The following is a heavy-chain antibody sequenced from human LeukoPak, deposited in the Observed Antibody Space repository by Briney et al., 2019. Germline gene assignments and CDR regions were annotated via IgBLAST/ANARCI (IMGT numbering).Heavy chain of an antibody. CDR2: MKPNSGNT. D-gene: IGHD5-18*01. CDR1: GYAFTSYN. Sequence: GASVKVSCKGSGYAFTSYNINWVGQATGQGREGMGWMKPNSGNTGYAQKFQGRVTMTRNTSIGTAYMELSSLRSEDTAVYYCARGRGYSYGQFDWWGQGTLVTVS. J-gene: IGHJ4*02. V-gene: IGHV1-8*01. CDR3: ARGRGYSYGQFDW.